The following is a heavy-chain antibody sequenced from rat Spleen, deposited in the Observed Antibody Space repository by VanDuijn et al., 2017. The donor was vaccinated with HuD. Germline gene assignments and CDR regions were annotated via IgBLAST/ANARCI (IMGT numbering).Heavy chain of an antibody. CDR1: GFSLTSYN. J-gene: IGHJ4*01. CDR2: VWKSGTT. Sequence: QVQLKESGPGLVQPSQTLSLTCTVSGFSLTSYNVHWVRQPTGKGLEWMGAVWKSGTTNYNSALKSRLSISRDNSKNHIFLKMSSLQAEDTATYYCVRVPYYFSGDPNFMDAWGQGVSVTVSS. D-gene: IGHD1-1*01. V-gene: IGHV2-30*01. CDR3: VRVPYYFSGDPNFMDA.